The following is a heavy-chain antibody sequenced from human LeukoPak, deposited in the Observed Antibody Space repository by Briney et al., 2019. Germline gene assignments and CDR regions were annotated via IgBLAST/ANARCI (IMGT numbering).Heavy chain of an antibody. J-gene: IGHJ6*02. CDR1: GYTFSSYW. CDR3: VRDSRYCPDV. V-gene: IGHV3-74*01. CDR2: LISDGSSA. D-gene: IGHD2-8*02. Sequence: GGSLRLSCAASGYTFSSYWMHWVRQAPGKGLVWVSRLISDGSSASYADSVKGRFTISRDNTKNILYLQMNSLRAEDTAVYYCVRDSRYCPDVWGQGTTVTVSS.